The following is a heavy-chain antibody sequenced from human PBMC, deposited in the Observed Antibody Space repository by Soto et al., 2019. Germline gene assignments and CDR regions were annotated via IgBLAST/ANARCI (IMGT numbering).Heavy chain of an antibody. CDR3: ARRSGSWYEGTVYF. CDR2: IFSNDEK. J-gene: IGHJ4*02. D-gene: IGHD6-13*01. Sequence: QVTLKESGPVLVKPTETLTLTCTVSGFSLSNARMGVSWIRQPPGKALEWLAHIFSNDEKSYSTSLKSRLTISKDTSKSQVVLTMTNIDPVDTATYYCARRSGSWYEGTVYFWGQGTLVTVSS. CDR1: GFSLSNARMG. V-gene: IGHV2-26*01.